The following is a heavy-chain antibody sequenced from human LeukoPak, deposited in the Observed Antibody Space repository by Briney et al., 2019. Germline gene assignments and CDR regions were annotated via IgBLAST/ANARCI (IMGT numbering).Heavy chain of an antibody. CDR2: VKQDGSEK. CDR3: SRVGPGGAGAFDY. Sequence: PGGSLRLSCAASGCIFTNDWMSWVRQAPGEGLEWVANVKQDGSEKDYVDSVKGRFTISRDNAKNLLYLQMNSLRTEDTAVYYCSRVGPGGAGAFDYWGQGTLVTVSS. J-gene: IGHJ4*02. V-gene: IGHV3-7*01. CDR1: GCIFTNDW. D-gene: IGHD6-13*01.